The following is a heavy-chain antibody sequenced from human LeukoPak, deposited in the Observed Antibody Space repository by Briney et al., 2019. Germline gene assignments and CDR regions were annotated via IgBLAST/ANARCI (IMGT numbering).Heavy chain of an antibody. CDR2: MNPNSGNT. J-gene: IGHJ6*02. V-gene: IGHV1-8*01. CDR1: GYTFTSYD. CDR3: ARGRVRYFDWFAYYYYYYGMDV. D-gene: IGHD3-9*01. Sequence: ASVKVSCKASGYTFTSYDINWVRQATGQGLEWMGWMNPNSGNTGYAQKFQGRVTMTRNTSISTAYMELSSLRSEDTAVYYCARGRVRYFDWFAYYYYYYGMDVWGQGTTVTVSS.